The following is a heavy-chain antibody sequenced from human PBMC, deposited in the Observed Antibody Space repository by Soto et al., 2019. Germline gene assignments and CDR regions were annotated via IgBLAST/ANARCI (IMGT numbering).Heavy chain of an antibody. CDR3: ARGEVVATPYYWYFDL. Sequence: EVQLVESGGGLVQPGGSLRLSCAASGFTFSDHYMDWVRQAPGKGLEWVGRTRNKANSYTTEYAASVKGRFTISRDDSKNSLYLQMNSLKTEDTAVYYCARGEVVATPYYWYFDLWGRGTLVTVSS. CDR2: TRNKANSYTT. D-gene: IGHD3-22*01. CDR1: GFTFSDHY. J-gene: IGHJ2*01. V-gene: IGHV3-72*01.